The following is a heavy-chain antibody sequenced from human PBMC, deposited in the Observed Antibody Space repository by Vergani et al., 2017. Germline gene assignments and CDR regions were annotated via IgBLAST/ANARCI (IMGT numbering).Heavy chain of an antibody. CDR1: GFTFSSYA. V-gene: IGHV3-23*01. J-gene: IGHJ4*02. D-gene: IGHD4-17*01. Sequence: EVQLLESGGGLVQPEGSLRLSCAASGFTFSSYAMSWVRQAPGKGLEWVSAISGRGGSTYYADSVKGRFTISRDNSKNTLYLQMNSLRAEDTAVYYCAKDLAVVTVTTSPGMGDWGQGTLVTVSS. CDR3: AKDLAVVTVTTSPGMGD. CDR2: ISGRGGST.